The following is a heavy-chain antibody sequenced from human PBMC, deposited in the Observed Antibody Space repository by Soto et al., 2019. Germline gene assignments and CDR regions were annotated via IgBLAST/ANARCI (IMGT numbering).Heavy chain of an antibody. J-gene: IGHJ3*02. Sequence: QPGGSLRLSCAASGFTFSSYGMHWVRQAPGKELEWVAVTSYDGSNKYYADSVKGRFTISRDNSKNTLYLQMNSLRAEDTAVYYCASYCSSTSCDPNDAFDIWGQGTMVTVSS. CDR2: TSYDGSNK. V-gene: IGHV3-30*03. D-gene: IGHD2-2*01. CDR3: ASYCSSTSCDPNDAFDI. CDR1: GFTFSSYG.